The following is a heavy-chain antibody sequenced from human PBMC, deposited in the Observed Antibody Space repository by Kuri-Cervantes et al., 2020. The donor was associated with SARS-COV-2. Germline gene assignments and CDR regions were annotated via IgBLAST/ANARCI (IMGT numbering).Heavy chain of an antibody. CDR3: ARAGERYYDFWSGHLPNDAVDV. Sequence: GESLKISCAASGFTFSDYYMHWIRQAPGKGLEWVSYISSCGTTTYYADSVKGRFTISRDNAKKSLYVQMNSLRAVDTAVYYCARAGERYYDFWSGHLPNDAVDVWGRGTMVTVSS. V-gene: IGHV3-11*04. CDR1: GFTFSDYY. D-gene: IGHD3-3*01. J-gene: IGHJ3*01. CDR2: ISSCGTTT.